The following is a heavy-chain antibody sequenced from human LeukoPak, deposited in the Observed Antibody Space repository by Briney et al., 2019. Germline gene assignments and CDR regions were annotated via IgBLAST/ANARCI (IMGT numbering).Heavy chain of an antibody. Sequence: GRSLRLSCAASGFTFSSYGMHWVRQAPGKGLEWVAVIWYDGSNKYYADSVKGRFTISRDNAKNSLYMQMNSLRAEDTAVYYCVRDQGEYSSSYDAFDLWGQGTMVTVSS. CDR2: IWYDGSNK. CDR1: GFTFSSYG. V-gene: IGHV3-33*01. D-gene: IGHD6-6*01. CDR3: VRDQGEYSSSYDAFDL. J-gene: IGHJ3*01.